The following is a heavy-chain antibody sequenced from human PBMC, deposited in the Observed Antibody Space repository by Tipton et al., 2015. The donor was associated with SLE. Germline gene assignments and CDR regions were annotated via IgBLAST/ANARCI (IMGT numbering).Heavy chain of an antibody. J-gene: IGHJ4*02. D-gene: IGHD7-27*01. V-gene: IGHV4-61*02. CDR1: GGSISSGSYY. CDR2: IYTSGST. CDR3: AGVTGERSYLDY. Sequence: TLSLTCTVSGGSISSGSYYWSWIRQPAGKGLEWIGRIYTSGSTNYNPSLKSRVTISVDTSKNQFSLKLSSVTAADTAVYYCAGVTGERSYLDYWGQGTLVPVSS.